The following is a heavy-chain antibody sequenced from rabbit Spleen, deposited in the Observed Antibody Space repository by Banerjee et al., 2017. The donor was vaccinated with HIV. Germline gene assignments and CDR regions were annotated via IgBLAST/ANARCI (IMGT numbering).Heavy chain of an antibody. J-gene: IGHJ6*01. CDR2: AYAGSSGST. D-gene: IGHD1-1*01. Sequence: QSLEESGGGLVKPGASLTLTCKASGFSFNSGYDMCWVRQAPGKGLEWIACAYAGSSGSTYSATWAKGRFTISKTSSTTVTLKMTSLTAANTATYFCARDTATSFSSYGMDLWGQGTLVTVS. CDR1: GFSFNSGYD. V-gene: IGHV1S40*01. CDR3: ARDTATSFSSYGMDL.